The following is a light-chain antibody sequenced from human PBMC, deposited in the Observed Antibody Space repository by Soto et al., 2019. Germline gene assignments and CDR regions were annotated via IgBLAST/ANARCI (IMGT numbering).Light chain of an antibody. V-gene: IGKV1-5*01. CDR2: DAS. CDR1: KIILSW. J-gene: IGKJ1*01. CDR3: QQYHSYYPT. Sequence: DIQRSQSPSTLTASVGDRVTITCRAGKIILSWLDWYPPTRGKAPKLXIYDASRLESGVPSRFSGSEAGPECTRTISSLQPDDAKTYYCQQYHSYYPTFGQVTKVDIK.